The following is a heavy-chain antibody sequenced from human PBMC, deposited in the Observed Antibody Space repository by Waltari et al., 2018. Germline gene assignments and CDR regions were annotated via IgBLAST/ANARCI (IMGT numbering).Heavy chain of an antibody. D-gene: IGHD1-1*01. V-gene: IGHV4-30-2*01. Sequence: LQLQESGAGLVKTSQTLSPTSAAAGGSTISGGYSWSCIRQPPGKGVGWSGYIHRSGSTNYNATLKSRVTISVDRSKNQFSLKLSSVTAADTAVYYCARVGTTEGNWFDPWGQGTLVTVSS. J-gene: IGHJ5*02. CDR2: IHRSGST. CDR1: GGSTISGGYS. CDR3: ARVGTTEGNWFDP.